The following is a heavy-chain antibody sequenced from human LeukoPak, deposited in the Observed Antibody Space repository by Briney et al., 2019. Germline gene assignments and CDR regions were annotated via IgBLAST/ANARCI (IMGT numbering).Heavy chain of an antibody. CDR2: INWNGGST. D-gene: IGHD4-17*01. V-gene: IGHV3-20*04. Sequence: RTGGSLRLSCAASGFTFSSYAMSWVRQAPGKGLEWVSGINWNGGSTGYADSVKGRFTISRDNAKNSVYLQMNSLRAEDTAVYYCAKGSGDYFQYYFDYWGQGTLVTVSS. J-gene: IGHJ4*02. CDR3: AKGSGDYFQYYFDY. CDR1: GFTFSSYA.